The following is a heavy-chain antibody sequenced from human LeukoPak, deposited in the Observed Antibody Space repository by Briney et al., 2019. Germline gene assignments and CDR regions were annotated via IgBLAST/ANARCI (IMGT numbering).Heavy chain of an antibody. J-gene: IGHJ4*02. Sequence: GGSLRLSCAASGFTFSSYGMHWVRQAPGKGLEWVAFIRYDGSNKYYADSVKGRFTISSDNSKKTLYLQMNSLRAEDTAVYYCAKTVAEGQSYYYDSSIYYFDYWGQGTLVTVSS. CDR2: IRYDGSNK. D-gene: IGHD3-22*01. V-gene: IGHV3-30*02. CDR1: GFTFSSYG. CDR3: AKTVAEGQSYYYDSSIYYFDY.